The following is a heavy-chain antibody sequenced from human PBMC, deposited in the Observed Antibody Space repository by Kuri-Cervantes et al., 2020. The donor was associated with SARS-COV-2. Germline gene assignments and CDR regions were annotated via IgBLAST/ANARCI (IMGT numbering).Heavy chain of an antibody. CDR1: GGSISSSSYY. CDR3: GKVSWLQLWRRYSDS. D-gene: IGHD5-24*01. V-gene: IGHV4-39*07. CDR2: IYYSGST. Sequence: SETLSLTCTVSGGSISSSSYYWGWIRQPPGKGLEWIGSIYYSGSTYYNPSLKSRVTISVDTSNNQVSLSLTSTTAADTAVYYCGKVSWLQLWRRYSDSWGQGTLVTVSS. J-gene: IGHJ4*02.